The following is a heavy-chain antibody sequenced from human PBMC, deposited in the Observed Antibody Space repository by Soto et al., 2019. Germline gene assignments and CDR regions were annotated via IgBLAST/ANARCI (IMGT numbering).Heavy chain of an antibody. CDR2: IYYSGST. Sequence: SETLSLTCTVSGGSVSSGSYYWSWIRQPPGKGLEWIGYIYYSGSTNYNPSLKSRVTISVDTSKNQFSLKLSSVAAADTAVYYCARDCSGGSCYSHFDYWGQGTLVTVSS. V-gene: IGHV4-61*01. CDR3: ARDCSGGSCYSHFDY. D-gene: IGHD2-15*01. J-gene: IGHJ4*02. CDR1: GGSVSSGSYY.